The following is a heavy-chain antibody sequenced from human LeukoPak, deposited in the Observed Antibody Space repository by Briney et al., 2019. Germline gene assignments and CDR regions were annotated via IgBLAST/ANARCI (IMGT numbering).Heavy chain of an antibody. CDR2: ISGSGGTT. Sequence: GGSLRLSCAASGFTFSSYAMSWVRQAPGKGLEWVSAISGSGGTTYYADSVKGRFTISRDNSKNTLYLQMNSLRAEDTAVYYCAKIGYGSGSSKRYYFDYWGQGTLVTVS. CDR1: GFTFSSYA. V-gene: IGHV3-23*01. J-gene: IGHJ4*02. D-gene: IGHD3-10*01. CDR3: AKIGYGSGSSKRYYFDY.